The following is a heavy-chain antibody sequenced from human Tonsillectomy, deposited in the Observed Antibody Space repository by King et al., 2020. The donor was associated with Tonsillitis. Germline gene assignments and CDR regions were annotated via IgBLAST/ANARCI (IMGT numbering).Heavy chain of an antibody. D-gene: IGHD6-19*01. CDR1: GFTFDDNG. Sequence: EVQLVESGGSVVRPGGSLRLSCAASGFTFDDNGMSWVRQAPGKGLEWVSGINWNGGSTGYADSVKGRFTISRDNAKNSLYLIMNSLRAEDTALYYCARVGSKQWLVPDYFDYWGQGTLVTVSS. V-gene: IGHV3-20*04. J-gene: IGHJ4*02. CDR3: ARVGSKQWLVPDYFDY. CDR2: INWNGGST.